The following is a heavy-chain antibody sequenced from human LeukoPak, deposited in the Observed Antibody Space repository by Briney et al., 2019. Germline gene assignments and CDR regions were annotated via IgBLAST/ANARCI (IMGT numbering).Heavy chain of an antibody. CDR2: INHSGST. J-gene: IGHJ4*02. Sequence: PSETLSLTCAVYGGSFSGYYWSWIRQPPGKGLEWIGEINHSGSTNYNPSLKSRVTISVDTSKNQFSLKLSSVTAADTAVYYCARQRRGYSYGYFDYWGQGTLVTVSS. D-gene: IGHD5-18*01. CDR3: ARQRRGYSYGYFDY. V-gene: IGHV4-34*01. CDR1: GGSFSGYY.